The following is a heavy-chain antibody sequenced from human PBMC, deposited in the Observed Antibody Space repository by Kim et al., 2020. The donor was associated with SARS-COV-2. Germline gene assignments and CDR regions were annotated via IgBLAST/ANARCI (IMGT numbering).Heavy chain of an antibody. Sequence: GGSLRLSCAASGFTFSSYWMSWVRQAPGKGLEWVANIKQDGSEKYYVDSVKGRFTISRDNAKNSLYLQMNSLRAEDTAVYYCARDPTAPYFWSGYYPATGGMDVWGQGTTVTVSS. CDR1: GFTFSSYW. D-gene: IGHD3-3*01. V-gene: IGHV3-7*03. CDR2: IKQDGSEK. J-gene: IGHJ6*02. CDR3: ARDPTAPYFWSGYYPATGGMDV.